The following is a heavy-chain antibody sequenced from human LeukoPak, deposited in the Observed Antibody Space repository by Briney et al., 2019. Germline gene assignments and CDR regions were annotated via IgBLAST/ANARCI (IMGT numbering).Heavy chain of an antibody. Sequence: GGSLRLSCAASGFTFSSYGMHRVRQAPGKGLEWVAFIRYDGSNKYYADSVKGRFTISRDKSKKTLYLQMNNLRSEDTAVYYCARDMGSSAWGYDYYYMDVWGKGTTVTVSS. V-gene: IGHV3-30*02. J-gene: IGHJ6*03. D-gene: IGHD6-19*01. CDR2: IRYDGSNK. CDR3: ARDMGSSAWGYDYYYMDV. CDR1: GFTFSSYG.